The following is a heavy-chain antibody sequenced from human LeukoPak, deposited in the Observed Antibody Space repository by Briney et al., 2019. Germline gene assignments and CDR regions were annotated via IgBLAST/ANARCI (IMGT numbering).Heavy chain of an antibody. CDR2: IYHSGST. V-gene: IGHV4-38-2*02. Sequence: SETLSLACTVSGYSISSGYYWGWIRQPSGKGLEWIGSIYHSGSTYYNPSLKSRVTISIDTSKNQFSLKLSPVTAADTAVYYCARGQDTAMVYIDNWGQGTLVTVSS. CDR3: ARGQDTAMVYIDN. D-gene: IGHD5-18*01. J-gene: IGHJ4*02. CDR1: GYSISSGYY.